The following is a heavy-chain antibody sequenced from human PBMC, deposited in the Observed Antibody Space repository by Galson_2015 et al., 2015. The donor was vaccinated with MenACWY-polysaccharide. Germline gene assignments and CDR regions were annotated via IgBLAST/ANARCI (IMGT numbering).Heavy chain of an antibody. CDR3: AKVPEMASARSPLDV. CDR2: IGGSGLTT. J-gene: IGHJ3*01. Sequence: SLRLSCAASGFTFGSYTMGWVRQAPGKGLEWVSSIGGSGLTTFYAESVKGRFTISRDNAQNILSLQMNSLRADDTARYFCAKVPEMASARSPLDVWGPWTMVPVSS. D-gene: IGHD5-24*01. CDR1: GFTFGSYT. V-gene: IGHV3-23*01.